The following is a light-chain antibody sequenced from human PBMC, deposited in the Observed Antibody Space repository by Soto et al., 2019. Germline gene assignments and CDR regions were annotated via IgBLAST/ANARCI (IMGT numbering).Light chain of an antibody. J-gene: IGLJ1*01. Sequence: QSVLTQPPSASGTPGQRVTISCSGSSSNIGSNYVYWYQQLPGMAPKLLIYRNNQRPSGVPDRFSGSKSGTSASLAISGLRSEDEADYYCAAWDDSLSGYVFGTGTKV. CDR2: RNN. V-gene: IGLV1-47*01. CDR3: AAWDDSLSGYV. CDR1: SSNIGSNY.